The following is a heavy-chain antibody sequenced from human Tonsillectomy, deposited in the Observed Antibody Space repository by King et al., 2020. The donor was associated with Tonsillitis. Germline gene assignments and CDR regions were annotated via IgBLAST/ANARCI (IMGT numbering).Heavy chain of an antibody. CDR1: GFTFSSYG. Sequence: VQLVESGGGVVQPGRSLRLSCAASGFTFSSYGMHWVRQAPGKGLEWVAVISYDGSNKYYADSVKGRFTISRDDSKNTLSLQMNSLRTEATAVYYCAKDRDGFDYWGQGTLVTVSS. V-gene: IGHV3-30*18. D-gene: IGHD5-24*01. CDR3: AKDRDGFDY. J-gene: IGHJ4*02. CDR2: ISYDGSNK.